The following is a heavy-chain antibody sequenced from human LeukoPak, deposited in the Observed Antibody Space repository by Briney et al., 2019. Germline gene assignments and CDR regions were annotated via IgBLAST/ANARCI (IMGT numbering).Heavy chain of an antibody. J-gene: IGHJ6*03. Sequence: GGSLRLSCAASGFTFSSYWMSWVRQAPGKGLEWVANIKQDGSQKYYVDSVKGRFTISRDNAKNSLYLQMNSLRAEDTAVYYCARARGPRITIFGVVNHYYYMDVWGKGTTVTVSS. V-gene: IGHV3-7*01. CDR1: GFTFSSYW. CDR2: IKQDGSQK. D-gene: IGHD3-3*01. CDR3: ARARGPRITIFGVVNHYYYMDV.